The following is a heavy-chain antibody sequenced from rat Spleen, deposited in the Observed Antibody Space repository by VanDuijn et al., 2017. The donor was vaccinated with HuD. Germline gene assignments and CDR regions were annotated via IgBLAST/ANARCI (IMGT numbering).Heavy chain of an antibody. CDR2: ISRGGST. J-gene: IGHJ4*01. Sequence: QVQLKESGPGLVQPSQTLSLTCTVSGFSLTSYHVSWVRQPPGKGLEWIAAISRGGSTDYNSALKSRLRLSRDTSKSQVFLKMNSLQTEDTAIYFCTGDRHSPGVMDAWGQGASVTVSS. CDR1: GFSLTSYH. V-gene: IGHV2S12*01. D-gene: IGHD1-4*01. CDR3: TGDRHSPGVMDA.